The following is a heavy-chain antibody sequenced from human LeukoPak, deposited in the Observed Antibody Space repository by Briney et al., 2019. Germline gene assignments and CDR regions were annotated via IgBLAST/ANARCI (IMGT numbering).Heavy chain of an antibody. CDR1: GGSISSSSYY. V-gene: IGHV4-61*02. J-gene: IGHJ6*03. CDR2: IYSSGST. Sequence: SETLSLTCTVSGGSISSSSYYWSWIRQPAGKGLEWIGRIYSSGSTNYNPSLKSRVTISVDTSNNQFSLKLSSVIAADTAVYYCAREEYYYYMDVWGKGTTVTVSS. CDR3: AREEYYYYMDV.